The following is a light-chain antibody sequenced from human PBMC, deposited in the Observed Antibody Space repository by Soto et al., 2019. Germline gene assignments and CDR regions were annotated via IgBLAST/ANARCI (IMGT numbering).Light chain of an antibody. Sequence: QSVLTQPASVSGSPEQSITISCTGTSSDVGSYNLVSWYQQHPGKAPKLMIYEGSKRPSGVSNRFSGSKSGNTASLTISGLQAEDEADYYCCSYAGSSTSAVFGGGTQLTVL. V-gene: IGLV2-23*01. CDR2: EGS. CDR3: CSYAGSSTSAV. CDR1: SSDVGSYNL. J-gene: IGLJ7*01.